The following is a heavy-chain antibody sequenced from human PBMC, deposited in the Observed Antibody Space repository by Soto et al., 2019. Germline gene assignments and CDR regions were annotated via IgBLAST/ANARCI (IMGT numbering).Heavy chain of an antibody. CDR2: ISYDGSNK. Sequence: GGSLRLSCAASGFTFSSYGMHWVRQAPGKGLEWVAVISYDGSNKYYADSVKGRFTISRDNSKNTLYLQMNSLRAEDTAVYYCAKSRDWAAAGTGGDYWGQGTLVTVSS. CDR3: AKSRDWAAAGTGGDY. D-gene: IGHD6-13*01. CDR1: GFTFSSYG. V-gene: IGHV3-30*18. J-gene: IGHJ4*02.